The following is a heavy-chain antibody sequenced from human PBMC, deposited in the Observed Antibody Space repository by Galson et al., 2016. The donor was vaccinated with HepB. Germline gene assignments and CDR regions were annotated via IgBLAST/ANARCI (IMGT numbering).Heavy chain of an antibody. CDR2: ISYDAKNV. CDR1: GFTLSNSA. CDR3: AADATTIVTAFGY. Sequence: SLRLSCAASGFTLSNSAMHWVRQAPGKGLEWVAKISYDAKNVYYAESLRGRSAISRDYSKNAPYLEMNGLRVEDTAVYYCAADATTIVTAFGYWGQGTLVTVSS. J-gene: IGHJ4*02. D-gene: IGHD2-21*02. V-gene: IGHV3-30*03.